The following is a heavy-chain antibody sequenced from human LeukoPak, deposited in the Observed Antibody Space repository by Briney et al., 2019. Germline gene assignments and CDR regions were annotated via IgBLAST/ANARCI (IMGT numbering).Heavy chain of an antibody. CDR2: IKQDGSEK. CDR1: GFTFSSYW. CDR3: ARDSFYYDFSGNYRESIMDGSVDN. J-gene: IGHJ4*02. D-gene: IGHD3-22*01. Sequence: PGGSLRLSCAASGFTFSSYWMSWVRQAPGKGLEWVANIKQDGSEKYYVDSVKGRFTISRDNSKNTLYLQMNSLGAEDTAVYYCARDSFYYDFSGNYRESIMDGSVDNWGQGTLVTVSS. V-gene: IGHV3-7*01.